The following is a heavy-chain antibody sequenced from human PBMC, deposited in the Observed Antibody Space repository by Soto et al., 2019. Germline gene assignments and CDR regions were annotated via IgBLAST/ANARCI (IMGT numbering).Heavy chain of an antibody. V-gene: IGHV4-31*03. CDR2: IYYSGST. Sequence: SETLSLTCTVSGVSISSGGYYWSWIRQHPGKGLEWIGYIYYSGSTYYNPSLKSRVTISVDTSKNQFSLRLSSVTAADTAVYYCTTGGDGSKTGYWGQGTLVTVSS. CDR1: GVSISSGGYY. J-gene: IGHJ4*02. CDR3: TTGGDGSKTGY. D-gene: IGHD1-1*01.